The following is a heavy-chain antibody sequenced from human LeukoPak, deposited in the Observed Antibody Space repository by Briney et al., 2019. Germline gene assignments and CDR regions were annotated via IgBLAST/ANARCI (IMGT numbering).Heavy chain of an antibody. D-gene: IGHD6-19*01. CDR3: AKVPYSSGWYVWDY. CDR1: GFTFSSYA. Sequence: GGSLRLSCAASGFTFSSYAMSWVRQAPGKGLEWVSSISGSGNRTYYADSVKGRFTISRDNSKNTLYLQMNSLRAEDTAVYYCAKVPYSSGWYVWDYWGQGTLVTVSS. V-gene: IGHV3-23*01. J-gene: IGHJ4*02. CDR2: ISGSGNRT.